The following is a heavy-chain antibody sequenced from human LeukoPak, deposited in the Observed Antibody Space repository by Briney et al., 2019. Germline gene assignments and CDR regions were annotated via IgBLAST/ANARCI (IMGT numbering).Heavy chain of an antibody. J-gene: IGHJ6*04. CDR1: GGTFSSYA. V-gene: IGHV1-69*13. D-gene: IGHD2-2*01. Sequence: SVKVSCKASGGTFSSYAISWVRQAPGQGLEWMGGIIPIFGTANYAQKFQGRVTITADESTSTAYMELSSLRSEDTAVYYCARNPVPDRPFSGMDVWGKGTTVTVSS. CDR3: ARNPVPDRPFSGMDV. CDR2: IIPIFGTA.